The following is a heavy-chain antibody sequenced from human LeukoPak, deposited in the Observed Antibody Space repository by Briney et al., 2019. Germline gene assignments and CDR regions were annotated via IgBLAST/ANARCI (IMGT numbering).Heavy chain of an antibody. Sequence: PGRSLRLSCAASGFTFSSYGMHWVRQAPGKGQEWVAVISYDGSDKYYADSVKGRFTISRDNSKNTLYLQMNSLRAEDTAVYYCAKDISGGDCPDYWGQGTLVTVSS. CDR2: ISYDGSDK. V-gene: IGHV3-30*18. J-gene: IGHJ4*02. D-gene: IGHD2-21*02. CDR1: GFTFSSYG. CDR3: AKDISGGDCPDY.